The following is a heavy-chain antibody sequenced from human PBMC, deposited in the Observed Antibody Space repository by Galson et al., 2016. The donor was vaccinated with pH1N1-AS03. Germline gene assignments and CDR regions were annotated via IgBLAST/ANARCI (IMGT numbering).Heavy chain of an antibody. CDR1: GYTFTNYG. CDR3: ARGWPDYGGDSFLGWDH. J-gene: IGHJ4*02. CDR2: ISAYNGNT. D-gene: IGHD4-23*01. Sequence: SVKVSCKASGYTFTNYGTSWVRQAPGQGLEWMGWISAYNGNTNYAQKLQGRVTLTTDTSTSTAYMELRSLRSADTAVYYCARGWPDYGGDSFLGWDHWGQGSLVTVSS. V-gene: IGHV1-18*01.